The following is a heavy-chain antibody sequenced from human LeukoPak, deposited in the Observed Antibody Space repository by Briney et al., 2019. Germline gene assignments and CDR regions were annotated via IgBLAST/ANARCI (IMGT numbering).Heavy chain of an antibody. J-gene: IGHJ3*02. CDR3: ARAPNDYGDYVVAFDI. V-gene: IGHV4-34*01. CDR1: GGSFSGYY. D-gene: IGHD4-17*01. CDR2: INHSGST. Sequence: PSETLSLTCAVSGGSFSGYYWSWIRQPPGKGLEWIGEINHSGSTNYNPSLKSRVTISVDTSKNQFSLKLSSVTAADTAVYYCARAPNDYGDYVVAFDIWGQGTMVTVSS.